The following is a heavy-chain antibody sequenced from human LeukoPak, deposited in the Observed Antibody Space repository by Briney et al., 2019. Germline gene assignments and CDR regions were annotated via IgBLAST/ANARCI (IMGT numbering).Heavy chain of an antibody. Sequence: ASVKVSCKASGYTFTVYYMHWVRQAPGQGLEWMGWINPDNGGTNYAQKFQGRVTMTRDMSISTAYMELSRLRSDDAAVYYCARDPSNSGYDYLYYFDYGGQGTLVTVSS. D-gene: IGHD5-12*01. CDR3: ARDPSNSGYDYLYYFDY. CDR2: INPDNGGT. CDR1: GYTFTVYY. J-gene: IGHJ4*02. V-gene: IGHV1-2*02.